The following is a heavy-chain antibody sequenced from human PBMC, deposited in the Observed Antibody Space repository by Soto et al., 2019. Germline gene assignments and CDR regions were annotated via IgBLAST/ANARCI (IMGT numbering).Heavy chain of an antibody. D-gene: IGHD5-12*01. CDR1: GFTFDDYA. Sequence: GGSLRLSCAASGFTFDDYAMHWVRQAPGKGLEWVSGISWNSDTIGYADSVRGRFTSSRDNAENSLYLQMNSLRAEDTAVYYCAKDRGYDFGSYFDYWGQGTLVTVSS. CDR2: ISWNSDTI. J-gene: IGHJ4*02. CDR3: AKDRGYDFGSYFDY. V-gene: IGHV3-9*01.